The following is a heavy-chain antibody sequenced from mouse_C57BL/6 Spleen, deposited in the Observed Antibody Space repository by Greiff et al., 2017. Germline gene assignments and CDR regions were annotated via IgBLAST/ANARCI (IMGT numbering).Heavy chain of an antibody. Sequence: VQLQQPGAELVMPGASVKLSCKASGYTFTSYWMHWVKQRPGQGLEWIGEIDPSASYTNYNQKFKGQSTLTVDKSSSTADMQLSSLTSEDAAVYYGARVEDYFDYWGQGTTLTVSS. CDR1: GYTFTSYW. CDR3: ARVEDYFDY. CDR2: IDPSASYT. J-gene: IGHJ2*01. V-gene: IGHV1-69*01.